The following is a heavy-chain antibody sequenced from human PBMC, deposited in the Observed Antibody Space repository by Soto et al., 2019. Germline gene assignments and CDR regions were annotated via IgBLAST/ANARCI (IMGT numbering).Heavy chain of an antibody. V-gene: IGHV4-30-2*01. CDR3: ARGSSSYYDYGMDV. CDR2: IYDSGST. D-gene: IGHD6-6*01. Sequence: LSLTCAFSGDSISRGGYSWTWIRQPPGKALEWIGNIYDSGSTSYNPSLKSRVTMSVDTSKNQFSLRLTSVTAADTAVYFCARGSSSYYDYGMDVWGQGTTVTVSS. J-gene: IGHJ6*02. CDR1: GDSISRGGYS.